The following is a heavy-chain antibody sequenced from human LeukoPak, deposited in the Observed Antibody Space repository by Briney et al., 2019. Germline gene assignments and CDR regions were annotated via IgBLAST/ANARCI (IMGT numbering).Heavy chain of an antibody. CDR3: ARDLSPVMYGSGSRWYFDL. V-gene: IGHV4-59*12. Sequence: PSETLSLTCTVSGDSISSYYWSWLRQPPGKGLEWIAYIRYGGNTNYNPSLKSRVTISIDASKNNLSLRLTSVTAADTAVYYCARDLSPVMYGSGSRWYFDLWGRGTLVTVSS. D-gene: IGHD3-10*01. CDR1: GDSISSYY. CDR2: IRYGGNT. J-gene: IGHJ2*01.